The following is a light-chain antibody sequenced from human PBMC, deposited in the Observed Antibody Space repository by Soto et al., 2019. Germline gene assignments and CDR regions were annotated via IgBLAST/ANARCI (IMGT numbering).Light chain of an antibody. J-gene: IGKJ1*01. CDR2: DAS. Sequence: EVELTQSPGTLSLSPGERATLSCRASQSASSSHLAWYQQKRGQAPRLLIYDASIRATGIPARFTGSWPGTDFTLTINGLEPEDSAVYYCQQRGNWPPTWTVGQGTKVEIK. CDR1: QSASSSH. CDR3: QQRGNWPPTWT. V-gene: IGKV3D-20*02.